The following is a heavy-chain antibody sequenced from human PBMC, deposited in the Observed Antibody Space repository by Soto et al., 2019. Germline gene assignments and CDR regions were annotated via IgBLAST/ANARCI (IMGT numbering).Heavy chain of an antibody. CDR2: INPNSGNI. J-gene: IGHJ4*02. D-gene: IGHD3-10*01. Sequence: ASVKVSCKASGDTFTTYDINWVRQATGHGLEWMGWINPNSGNIGYAQRFQGRVTMTRDTAIRTAYMEVSSLRSDDTAVYYCARGRASGSYYLLDYWGQGTLVSVSS. V-gene: IGHV1-8*01. CDR1: GDTFTTYD. CDR3: ARGRASGSYYLLDY.